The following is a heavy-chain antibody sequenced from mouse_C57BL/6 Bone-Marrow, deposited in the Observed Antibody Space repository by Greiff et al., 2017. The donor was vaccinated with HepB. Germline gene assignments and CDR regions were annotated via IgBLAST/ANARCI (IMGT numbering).Heavy chain of an antibody. CDR1: GYTFTSYT. V-gene: IGHV1-4*01. CDR3: ARERSAWFAY. CDR2: INPSSGYT. J-gene: IGHJ3*01. Sequence: VKLQQSGAELARPGASVKMSCKASGYTFTSYTMHWVKQRPGQGLEWIGYINPSSGYTKYNQKFKDKATLTADKSSSTAYMQLSSLTSEDSAVYYCARERSAWFAYWGQGTLVTVSA.